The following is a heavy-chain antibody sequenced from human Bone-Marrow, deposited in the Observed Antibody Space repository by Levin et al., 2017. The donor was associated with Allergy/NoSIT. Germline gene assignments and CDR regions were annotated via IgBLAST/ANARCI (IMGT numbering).Heavy chain of an antibody. J-gene: IGHJ4*02. CDR3: GRRGYSGFLVDY. D-gene: IGHD5-12*01. Sequence: SCVVSGFTFGSYGMHWVRQTPGKGLEWVALIWYDGSDKYYADSVKGRFTISRDNSKNTLYLEMNSLRVEDTAVYYCGRRGYSGFLVDYWGQGTLVTVSS. V-gene: IGHV3-33*01. CDR2: IWYDGSDK. CDR1: GFTFGSYG.